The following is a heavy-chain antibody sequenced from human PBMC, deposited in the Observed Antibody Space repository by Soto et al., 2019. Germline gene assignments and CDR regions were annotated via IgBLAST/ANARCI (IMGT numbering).Heavy chain of an antibody. CDR2: ISAYNGNT. CDR1: GYTFTSYG. J-gene: IGHJ5*02. V-gene: IGHV1-18*01. Sequence: APVKVSCKASGYTFTSYGISWGRQAPGKGLEGRGWISAYNGNTNFAQKPQGKVTMTTNTSTSTTPMGLRSLESDAPAVYYCGRVLERIIVVVPAATYNWFDPWGQGTLVTVSS. CDR3: GRVLERIIVVVPAATYNWFDP. D-gene: IGHD2-2*01.